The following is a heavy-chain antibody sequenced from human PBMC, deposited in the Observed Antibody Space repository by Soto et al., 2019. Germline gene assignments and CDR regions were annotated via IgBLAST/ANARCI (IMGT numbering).Heavy chain of an antibody. CDR2: INPFKGDT. CDR3: ARVKVPAAILGAFDL. J-gene: IGHJ3*01. D-gene: IGHD2-2*02. V-gene: IGHV1-18*01. CDR1: GYTFSTYC. Sequence: ASVNVSCKSSGYTFSTYCITWVRQAPGQGLDCMGWINPFKGDTNSAARFQDRVTMTTDTSTRTAYMELRSLRSDDTAVYYCARVKVPAAILGAFDLWGQGTLVTVSS.